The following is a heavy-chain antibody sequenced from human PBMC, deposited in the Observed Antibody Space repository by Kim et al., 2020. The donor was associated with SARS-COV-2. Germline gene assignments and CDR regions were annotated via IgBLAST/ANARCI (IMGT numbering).Heavy chain of an antibody. CDR3: AGEKEQQLVLGLGY. J-gene: IGHJ4*02. D-gene: IGHD6-13*01. V-gene: IGHV1-46*01. Sequence: AQKFQGRVTMTRDTSTSTVYMELSSLRSEDTAVYYCAGEKEQQLVLGLGYWGQGTLVTVSS.